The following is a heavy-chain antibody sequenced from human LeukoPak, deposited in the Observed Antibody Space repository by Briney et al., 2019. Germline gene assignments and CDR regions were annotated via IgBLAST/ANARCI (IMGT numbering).Heavy chain of an antibody. CDR3: AKEGGTMIVVVTIARHLDY. D-gene: IGHD3-22*01. CDR1: GFTFSSYA. Sequence: GGSLRLSCAASGFTFSSYAMSWVRQAPGKGLEWVSAISGSGGSTYYADSVKGRFTISRDNSKNTLYLQMNSLRAEDTAVYYCAKEGGTMIVVVTIARHLDYWGQGTLVTVSS. CDR2: ISGSGGST. V-gene: IGHV3-23*01. J-gene: IGHJ4*02.